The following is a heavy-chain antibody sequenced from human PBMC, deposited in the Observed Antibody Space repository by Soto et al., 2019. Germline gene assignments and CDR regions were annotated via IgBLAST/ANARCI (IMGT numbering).Heavy chain of an antibody. J-gene: IGHJ4*02. CDR1: GCSISRSNW. V-gene: IGHV4-4*02. CDR2: IYHSGST. CDR3: FRSFDY. D-gene: IGHD3-10*01. Sequence: EPLSLTCPVSGCSISRSNWWSWVRQPPGKGLEWIGEIYHSGSTNYNPTLKSRVTISVDKSKNQFSLKLSSVTAADTAVYYCFRSFDYWGQGTLVTVSS.